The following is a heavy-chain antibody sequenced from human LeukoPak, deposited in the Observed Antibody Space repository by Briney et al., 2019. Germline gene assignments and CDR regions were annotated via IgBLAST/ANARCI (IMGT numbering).Heavy chain of an antibody. V-gene: IGHV4-38-2*02. CDR2: LYHSGGT. CDR1: GGSISSYY. J-gene: IGHJ4*02. D-gene: IGHD4-17*01. Sequence: PSETLSLTCTVSGGSISSYYWGWIRQPPGKGLEWIGSLYHSGGTYYNPSLKSRVTISVDTSKNQFSLKLTSVTAADTAVYYCAGAGGDYGYFDYWGQGTLVTVSS. CDR3: AGAGGDYGYFDY.